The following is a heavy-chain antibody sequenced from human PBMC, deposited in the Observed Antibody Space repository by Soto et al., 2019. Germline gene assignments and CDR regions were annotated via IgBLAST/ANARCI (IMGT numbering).Heavy chain of an antibody. CDR2: IYYSGST. CDR1: GGSISSSSYY. J-gene: IGHJ6*02. CDR3: ARHGHADPSYSYSYGMDA. V-gene: IGHV4-39*01. Sequence: QLQLQESGPGLVKPSETLSLTCTVSGGSISSSSYYWGWIRQPPGKGLEWIGTIYYSGSTYYNPSLKSRVTPSVDTSKHQFPLQLSSVPAADTAVYHCARHGHADPSYSYSYGMDAWGQGTTGTVSS.